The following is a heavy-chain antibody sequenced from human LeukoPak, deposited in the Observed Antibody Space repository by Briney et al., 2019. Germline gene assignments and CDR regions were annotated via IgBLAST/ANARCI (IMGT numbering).Heavy chain of an antibody. D-gene: IGHD3-22*01. CDR1: GGIFSTYS. J-gene: IGHJ4*02. CDR3: ARAWGGDSSGYYQGGFGY. Sequence: SVKVSCKASGGIFSTYSISWVRQAPGQGLEWMGRIIPIFGTANYAQKFHGRVTITTDESTNTAYMELSSLTSEDTAVYYCARAWGGDSSGYYQGGFGYWGQGTLVTGSS. CDR2: IIPIFGTA. V-gene: IGHV1-69*05.